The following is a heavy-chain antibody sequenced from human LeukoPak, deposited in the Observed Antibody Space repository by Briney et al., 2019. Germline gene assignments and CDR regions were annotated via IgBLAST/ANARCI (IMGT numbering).Heavy chain of an antibody. CDR2: IYYSGST. CDR3: ARDRAHYYDSSGYHGAFDI. Sequence: PSETLSLTCTVSGGSISSSSYYWGWIRQPPGKGLEWIGSIYYSGSTYYNPSLKSRDTISVDTSKNQLSLKLNSVTAADTAVYYCARDRAHYYDSSGYHGAFDIWGQGTMVTVSS. CDR1: GGSISSSSYY. D-gene: IGHD3-22*01. V-gene: IGHV4-39*07. J-gene: IGHJ3*02.